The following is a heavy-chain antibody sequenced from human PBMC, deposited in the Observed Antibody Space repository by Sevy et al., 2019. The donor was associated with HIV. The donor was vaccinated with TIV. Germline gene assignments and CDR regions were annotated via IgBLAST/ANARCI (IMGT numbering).Heavy chain of an antibody. J-gene: IGHJ4*02. CDR2: IRSNGTKE. V-gene: IGHV3-30*02. Sequence: GGSLRLSCAASGFTFSTYAMHWVRQAPGKGLEWVAFIRSNGTKEYYADFVKGRFTISRDNSKNTLYLQMNSLRAEDTAVYYCAKLLHEFDYWGQGTLVTVSS. CDR1: GFTFSTYA. CDR3: AKLLHEFDY.